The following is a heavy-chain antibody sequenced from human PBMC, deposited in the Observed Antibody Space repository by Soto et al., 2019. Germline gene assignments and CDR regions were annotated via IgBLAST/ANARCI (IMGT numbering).Heavy chain of an antibody. D-gene: IGHD3-22*01. CDR2: IIPIFGTA. CDR3: ARASAPVDYYDSSGYPWNWFDP. V-gene: IGHV1-69*13. J-gene: IGHJ5*02. Sequence: ASVKVSCKASGGTFSSYAISWVRQAPGQGLEWMGGIIPIFGTANYAQKFQGRVTITADESTSTAYMELSSLRSEDTAVYYCARASAPVDYYDSSGYPWNWFDPWGQGTLVTVSS. CDR1: GGTFSSYA.